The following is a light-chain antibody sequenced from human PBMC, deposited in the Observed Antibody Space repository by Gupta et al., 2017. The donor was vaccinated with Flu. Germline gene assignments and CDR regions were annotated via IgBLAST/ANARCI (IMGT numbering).Light chain of an antibody. CDR2: QDS. V-gene: IGLV3-1*01. Sequence: SYELTQPPSVSVSPGQTASITCSGDKLGDKYACWYQQKPGQSPVLVIYQDSKRPSGIPERFSGSNSGNTATLTISGTQAMDDAYYSCPAWDSSTVVFGGGTKLTVL. CDR3: PAWDSSTVV. J-gene: IGLJ2*01. CDR1: KLGDKY.